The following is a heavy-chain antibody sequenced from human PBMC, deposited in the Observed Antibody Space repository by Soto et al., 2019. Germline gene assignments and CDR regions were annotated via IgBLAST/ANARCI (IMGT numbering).Heavy chain of an antibody. CDR3: ARLYSTSTVSRWFDP. D-gene: IGHD6-13*01. V-gene: IGHV3-48*02. CDR2: INSGSTSI. J-gene: IGHJ5*02. CDR1: GFIFSTYS. Sequence: XXSLRLSFAASGFIFSTYSMHWVLQAPGKGLEWISSINSGSTSIYYADSVRGRFTISRDNAANSLFLQMNSLREQDTAVYYCARLYSTSTVSRWFDPWGQGTLVTVSS.